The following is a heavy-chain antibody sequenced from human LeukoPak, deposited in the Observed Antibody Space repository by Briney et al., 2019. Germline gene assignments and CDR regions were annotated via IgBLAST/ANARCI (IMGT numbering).Heavy chain of an antibody. D-gene: IGHD1-26*01. Sequence: PSETLSLTCTVSGGSISSYYWSWIRQPPGKGLEWIGYIYYSGSTNYNPSLKSRVTISVDTSKNQLSLKLSSVTAADTAVYYCAREVKSGSYTSYYYYYMDVWGKGTTVTVSS. J-gene: IGHJ6*03. CDR2: IYYSGST. CDR1: GGSISSYY. CDR3: AREVKSGSYTSYYYYYMDV. V-gene: IGHV4-59*01.